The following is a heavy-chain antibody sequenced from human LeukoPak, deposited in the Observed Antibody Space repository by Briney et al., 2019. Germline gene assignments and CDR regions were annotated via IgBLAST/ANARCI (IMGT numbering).Heavy chain of an antibody. D-gene: IGHD2-15*01. J-gene: IGHJ6*02. Sequence: GGSLRLSYAASGFTFSSYSMNWVRQAPGKGLEWVSYISSSSSTIYYADSVKGRFTISRDNAKNSLYLQMNSLRDEDTAVYYCARGVVVAAIHYYYGMDVWGQGTTVTVSS. CDR2: ISSSSSTI. CDR3: ARGVVVAAIHYYYGMDV. V-gene: IGHV3-48*02. CDR1: GFTFSSYS.